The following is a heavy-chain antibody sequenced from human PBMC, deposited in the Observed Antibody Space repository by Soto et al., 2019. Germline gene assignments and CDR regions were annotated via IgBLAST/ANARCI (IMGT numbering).Heavy chain of an antibody. V-gene: IGHV3-33*01. CDR2: IWCDGSNK. D-gene: IGHD4-17*01. CDR1: GFTFSSYG. J-gene: IGHJ6*02. Sequence: QVQLVESGGGVVQPGRSLRLSCAASGFTFSSYGMHWVRQAPGKGLEWVAVIWCDGSNKYYADSVKGRFTISRDNSKNTLYLQMNSLRAEGTAVYYCARDLDYDGAYYYGMDVWGQGTTVTVSS. CDR3: ARDLDYDGAYYYGMDV.